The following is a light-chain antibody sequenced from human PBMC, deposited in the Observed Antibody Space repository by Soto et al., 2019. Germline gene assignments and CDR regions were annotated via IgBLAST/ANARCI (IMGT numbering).Light chain of an antibody. CDR2: EDN. J-gene: IGLJ3*02. Sequence: FMLTQPHSVSESPGKTVTISCTRSRGSIASNYVQWYQQRPGSAPTTVIYEDNQRPSGVPDRFSGSIDSSSNSASLTISGLKTEDEADYYCQSYDSSTSWGFGGGTKLTVL. CDR1: RGSIASNY. CDR3: QSYDSSTSWG. V-gene: IGLV6-57*03.